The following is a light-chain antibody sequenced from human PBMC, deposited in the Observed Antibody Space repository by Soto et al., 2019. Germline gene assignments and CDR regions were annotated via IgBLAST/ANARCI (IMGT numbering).Light chain of an antibody. V-gene: IGKV3-15*01. CDR1: ETLISF. CDR3: QRYNDWPFA. Sequence: EILLTQSPATLSVSPGDRVTISCRASETLISFLAWYQQKPGKAPRLLIYGASTRATGVPTRFSGSGSATDFTLTISSLQSEDFAVYYCQRYNDWPFAFGQGTKLEI. J-gene: IGKJ2*01. CDR2: GAS.